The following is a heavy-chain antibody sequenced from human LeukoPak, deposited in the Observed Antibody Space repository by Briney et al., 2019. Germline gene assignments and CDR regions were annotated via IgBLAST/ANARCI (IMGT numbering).Heavy chain of an antibody. D-gene: IGHD2-2*01. CDR1: GGTFSSYA. CDR2: IIPIFGTA. J-gene: IGHJ4*02. V-gene: IGHV1-69*05. CDR3: EVVPAAKQLGVFDY. Sequence: GSSVKVSCKASGGTFSSYAISWVRQAPGQGLEWMGRIIPIFGTANYAQKFQGRVTITTDESTSTAYMELSSLRSEDTAVYYCEVVPAAKQLGVFDYWGQGTLVTVSS.